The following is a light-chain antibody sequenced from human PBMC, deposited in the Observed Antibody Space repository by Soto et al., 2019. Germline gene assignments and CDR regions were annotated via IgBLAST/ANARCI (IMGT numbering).Light chain of an antibody. J-gene: IGKJ5*01. CDR2: DAS. V-gene: IGKV3-20*01. Sequence: EIVLTQSPVTLALCPGYRGTPSFRASQSITSNYLAWYQQKPGQAPRLLIYDASNRATGIPDRFSGSGSGTDFTLTISRLEPEDFAVYYCQQYGSSPSTFGQGTRLEIK. CDR1: QSITSNY. CDR3: QQYGSSPST.